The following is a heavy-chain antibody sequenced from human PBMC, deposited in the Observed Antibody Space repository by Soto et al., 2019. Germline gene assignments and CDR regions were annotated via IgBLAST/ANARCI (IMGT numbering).Heavy chain of an antibody. J-gene: IGHJ6*02. CDR1: GYTFTSYD. D-gene: IGHD3-3*01. CDR2: MNPNSGNT. V-gene: IGHV1-8*01. Sequence: QVQLVQSGAEVKKPGASVKVSCKASGYTFTSYDINWVRQATGQGLEWMGWMNPNSGNTGYAQKVQGRVTMPRNTSISTAYMELSSLRSEDTAVYYCARTQGPYDFWSGVLYYYYGMDVWGQGTTVTVSS. CDR3: ARTQGPYDFWSGVLYYYYGMDV.